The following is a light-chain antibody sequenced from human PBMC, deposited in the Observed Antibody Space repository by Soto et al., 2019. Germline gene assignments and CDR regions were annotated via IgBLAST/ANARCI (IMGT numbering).Light chain of an antibody. CDR1: SSNIGTNT. V-gene: IGLV1-44*01. CDR3: AAWDDTLNGYVV. CDR2: SNN. Sequence: QSVLTQPPSASGTPGQRVTISCSGGSSNIGTNTVNWYQQLPGTAPKLLIYSNNQRPSGVPDRFSGSKSGTSASLAISGLQSEDEADYYCAAWDDTLNGYVVFGGGTKLTV. J-gene: IGLJ2*01.